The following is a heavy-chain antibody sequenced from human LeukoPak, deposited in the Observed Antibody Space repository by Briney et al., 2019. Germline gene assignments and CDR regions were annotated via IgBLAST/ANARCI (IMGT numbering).Heavy chain of an antibody. Sequence: GGSLRLSCAASGFNFNTYWMSWVRQAPGKGLEWVSYISSSSSTTYYADSVKGRFTISRDNAKDSLYLQMNSLRAEDTAVYYCARGIAAAGPRFDPWGQGTLVSVSS. D-gene: IGHD6-13*01. J-gene: IGHJ5*02. CDR2: ISSSSSTT. CDR3: ARGIAAAGPRFDP. V-gene: IGHV3-48*01. CDR1: GFNFNTYW.